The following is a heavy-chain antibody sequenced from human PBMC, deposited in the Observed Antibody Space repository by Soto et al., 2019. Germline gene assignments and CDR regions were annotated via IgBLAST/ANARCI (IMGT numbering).Heavy chain of an antibody. V-gene: IGHV1-69*01. D-gene: IGHD6-13*01. CDR3: ARGSIAAAGSYYYGMDV. CDR2: ISPIVGTA. Sequence: QVQLVQSGAEVKKPGSSVKVSCKASGGTFSSYAISWVRQAPGQGLEWMGGISPIVGTANYAQKFQGRVTITADESTSTAYMELSSLRSEDTAVYYCARGSIAAAGSYYYGMDVWGQGTTVTVSS. J-gene: IGHJ6*02. CDR1: GGTFSSYA.